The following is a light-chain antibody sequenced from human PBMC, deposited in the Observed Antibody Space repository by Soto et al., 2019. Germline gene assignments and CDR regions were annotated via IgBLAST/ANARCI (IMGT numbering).Light chain of an antibody. CDR2: TAS. J-gene: IGKJ2*01. V-gene: IGKV1-39*01. Sequence: DIKMTQSPSSLSASVGDRVTITCRASHYISNYLNWYQQKSGTAPKLLIHTASTLQSGVPSRFSGRGSGPDFTLTISSVQPDDFAIYFCQQSYSTPPTVGQGTTLEIK. CDR1: HYISNY. CDR3: QQSYSTPPT.